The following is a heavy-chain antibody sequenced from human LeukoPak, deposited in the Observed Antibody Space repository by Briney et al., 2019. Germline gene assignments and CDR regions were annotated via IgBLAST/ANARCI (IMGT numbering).Heavy chain of an antibody. CDR1: GYTLTELS. Sequence: WASVKVSCKVSGYTLTELSMHWVRQAPGKGLEWMGGFDPEDGETIYAQKFQGRVTMTEDTSTDTAYMELSSLRSEDTAVYYCATDLHCSGGSCYSYWGRGTLVTVSS. J-gene: IGHJ4*02. V-gene: IGHV1-24*01. D-gene: IGHD2-15*01. CDR3: ATDLHCSGGSCYSY. CDR2: FDPEDGET.